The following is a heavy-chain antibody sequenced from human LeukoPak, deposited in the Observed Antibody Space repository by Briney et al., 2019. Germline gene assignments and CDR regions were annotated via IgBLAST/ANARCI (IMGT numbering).Heavy chain of an antibody. CDR2: IYPGDSDT. J-gene: IGHJ3*02. V-gene: IGHV5-51*01. CDR1: GSNFTSYW. D-gene: IGHD2-2*01. Sequence: KPGESLQISCKGSGSNFTSYWIGWVRQLPGKGLEWMGIIYPGDSDTRYSPSFQGQVTISADKSISTAYLQWSSLKASDTAMYYCARPRIVVVPAAPPDAFDIWGQGTMVTVSS. CDR3: ARPRIVVVPAAPPDAFDI.